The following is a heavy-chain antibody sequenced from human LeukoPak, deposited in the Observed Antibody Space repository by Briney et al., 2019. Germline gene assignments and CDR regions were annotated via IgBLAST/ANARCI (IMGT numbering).Heavy chain of an antibody. Sequence: GASVKVSCKASGYTFTSYYMHWVRQAPGQGLEWMGIINPSGGSTSYAQKFQGRVTMTRDTSTSTVYMELSSLSSEDTAVYSCERERRGFELDGAFDYWGQGTLVTVSS. D-gene: IGHD2-2*03. J-gene: IGHJ4*02. CDR1: GYTFTSYY. CDR2: INPSGGST. CDR3: ERERRGFELDGAFDY. V-gene: IGHV1-46*01.